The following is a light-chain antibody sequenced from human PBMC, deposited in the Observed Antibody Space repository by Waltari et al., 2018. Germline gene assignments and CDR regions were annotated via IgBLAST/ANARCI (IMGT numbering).Light chain of an antibody. Sequence: QSVLTQPPSVSAAPGQRVTISCSVGSSNIGNNYVSWYTQFPGTAHKLLIYEANERPAGVPGRCSSSKSGTSATRDITGLQAGDEAEYYCGTWDSSLSGAVFGGGTHLTVL. CDR2: EAN. CDR3: GTWDSSLSGAV. CDR1: SSNIGNNY. J-gene: IGLJ7*01. V-gene: IGLV1-51*02.